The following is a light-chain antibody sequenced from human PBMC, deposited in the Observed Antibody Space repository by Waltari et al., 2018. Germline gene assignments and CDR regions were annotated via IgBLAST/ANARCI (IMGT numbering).Light chain of an antibody. CDR2: DVN. Sequence: QSALTQPASVSGSPGQSITISCAGSSGDVGGYNYDSWYQQYPGNAPKLMIYDVNKRPSGVSYRFSGSKSGNTASLTISGLQGEDEADYYCISYTASGAWLFGGGTKLTVL. CDR3: ISYTASGAWL. CDR1: SGDVGGYNY. V-gene: IGLV2-14*01. J-gene: IGLJ3*02.